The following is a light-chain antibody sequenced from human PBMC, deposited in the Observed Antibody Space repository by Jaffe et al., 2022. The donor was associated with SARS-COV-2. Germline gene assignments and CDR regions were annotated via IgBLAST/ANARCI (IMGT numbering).Light chain of an antibody. V-gene: IGKV3-20*01. Sequence: EIVLTQSPGTLSLSPGERATLSCRASQSISSDYLAWYQQTPGQAPRLLIYGTSSRATGIPDRFSGSGSRTDFTLTISRLEPEDFAVYYCQQYGRSPPITFGQGTRLEIK. CDR3: QQYGRSPPIT. CDR1: QSISSDY. J-gene: IGKJ5*01. CDR2: GTS.